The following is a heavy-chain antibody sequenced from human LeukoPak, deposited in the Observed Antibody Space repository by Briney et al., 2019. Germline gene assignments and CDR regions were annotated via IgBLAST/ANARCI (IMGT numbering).Heavy chain of an antibody. Sequence: ASVKVSCKASGYAFTGYYIHWVRQAPGQELEWMGWINPNSGGTNYAQKFQGRVTMTRDTSISTAYMEVSRLRSDDTAVYYCARDYDPDYYYNMDVWGKGTMITVSS. V-gene: IGHV1-2*02. CDR3: ARDYDPDYYYNMDV. CDR2: INPNSGGT. CDR1: GYAFTGYY. J-gene: IGHJ6*03. D-gene: IGHD3-3*01.